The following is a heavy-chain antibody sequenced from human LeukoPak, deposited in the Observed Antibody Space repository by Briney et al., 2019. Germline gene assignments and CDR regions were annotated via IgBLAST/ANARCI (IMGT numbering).Heavy chain of an antibody. V-gene: IGHV5-51*01. J-gene: IGHJ2*01. CDR3: ARTRGYGGNRGYWYFDL. CDR2: IYPGDSDT. D-gene: IGHD4-23*01. CDR1: GYSLTSYW. Sequence: GESLKISCKGSGYSLTSYWIGWVRQMPGKGLEWMGIIYPGDSDTRYSPSFQGQVTISADKSISTAYLQWSSLKASDTAMYYCARTRGYGGNRGYWYFDLWGRGTLVTVSS.